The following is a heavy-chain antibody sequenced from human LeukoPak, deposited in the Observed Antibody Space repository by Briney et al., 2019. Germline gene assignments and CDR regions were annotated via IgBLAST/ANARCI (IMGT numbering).Heavy chain of an antibody. CDR1: GGSISSSSYY. D-gene: IGHD3-10*01. V-gene: IGHV4-39*07. CDR2: IYYSGST. Sequence: ASETLSLTRTVSGGSISSSSYYWGWIRQPPGKGLEWIGSIYYSGSTYYNPSLKSRVTISVDTSKNQFSLKLSSVTAADTAVYYCARDSPMVRGDDAFDIWGQGTMVTVSS. J-gene: IGHJ3*02. CDR3: ARDSPMVRGDDAFDI.